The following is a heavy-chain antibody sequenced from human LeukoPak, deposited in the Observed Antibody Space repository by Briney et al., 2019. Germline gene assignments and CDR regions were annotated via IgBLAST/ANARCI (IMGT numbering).Heavy chain of an antibody. CDR2: IIGSGVST. CDR1: GFTFISYA. Sequence: GGSLRLSCAASGFTFISYAMSWVRQAPGKGLEWVSAIIGSGVSTYYADSVKGRFTISRDNSKNTLYLQMNSLRAEDTTVYYCAKDPLGSFDYWGQGTLVTVSS. CDR3: AKDPLGSFDY. D-gene: IGHD7-27*01. V-gene: IGHV3-23*01. J-gene: IGHJ4*02.